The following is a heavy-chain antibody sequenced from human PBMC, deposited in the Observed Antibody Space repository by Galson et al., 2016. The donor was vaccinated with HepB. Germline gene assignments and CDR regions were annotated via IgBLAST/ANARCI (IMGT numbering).Heavy chain of an antibody. Sequence: SLRLSCATSGFIFSDYYMDWVRQAPGKGLEWVGRIRSKARSHTTEYATSVKGRFAISRDDSKNSMYPEMNSLKTEDTAVYYCTRDSPGDSELDVWGQGARSPSP. CDR1: GFIFSDYY. CDR2: IRSKARSHTT. D-gene: IGHD2-21*02. J-gene: IGHJ6*02. V-gene: IGHV3-72*01. CDR3: TRDSPGDSELDV.